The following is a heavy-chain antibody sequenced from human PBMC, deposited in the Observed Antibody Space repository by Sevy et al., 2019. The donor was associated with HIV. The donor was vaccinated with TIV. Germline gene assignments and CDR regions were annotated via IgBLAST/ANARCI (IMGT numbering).Heavy chain of an antibody. CDR1: AITIRDYW. CDR3: VRAIQLGASY. D-gene: IGHD1-1*01. Sequence: GGSLRLSCEASAITIRDYWMSWVRQAPGKGLEWVANINSDGTRKYYADSVKGRFTISRDHAKTSVFLQMTSPGAEDTAVYYSVRAIQLGASYWGQGTLVTVSS. V-gene: IGHV3-7*04. CDR2: INSDGTRK. J-gene: IGHJ4*02.